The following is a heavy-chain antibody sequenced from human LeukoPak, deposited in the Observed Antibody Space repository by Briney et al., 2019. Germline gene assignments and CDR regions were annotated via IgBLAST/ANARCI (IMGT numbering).Heavy chain of an antibody. CDR1: GFTVSSNY. CDR3: ARGAITMVRGVIIGNWFDP. D-gene: IGHD3-10*01. V-gene: IGHV3-53*01. CDR2: IYSGGST. J-gene: IGHJ5*02. Sequence: GGSLRLSCAASGFTVSSNYMSWVRQAPGQGLEWVSVIYSGGSTYYADSVKGRFTISRDNSKNTLYLQMNSLRAEDTALYYCARGAITMVRGVIIGNWFDPWGQGTLVTVSS.